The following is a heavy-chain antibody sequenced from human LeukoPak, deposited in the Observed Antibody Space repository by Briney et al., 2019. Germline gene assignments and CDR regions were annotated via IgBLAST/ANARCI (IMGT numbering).Heavy chain of an antibody. V-gene: IGHV4-34*01. D-gene: IGHD3-22*01. CDR1: GGSFSGYY. CDR2: INHSEST. Sequence: SETLSLTCAVYGGSFSGYYWSWIRQPPGKGLEWIGEINHSESTNYNPSLKSRVTISVDTSKNQFSLKLSSVTAADTAVYYCARIEWYYYDSSGLGPFDYWGQGTLVTVSS. CDR3: ARIEWYYYDSSGLGPFDY. J-gene: IGHJ4*02.